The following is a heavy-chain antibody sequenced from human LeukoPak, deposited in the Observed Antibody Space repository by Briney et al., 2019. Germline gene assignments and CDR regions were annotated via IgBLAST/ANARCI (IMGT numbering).Heavy chain of an antibody. CDR3: ARCSPGDSSNFYAVLQY. V-gene: IGHV1-69*06. CDR2: IIPVFGTT. D-gene: IGHD3-22*01. CDR1: GGTFSIYA. J-gene: IGHJ4*02. Sequence: SVKVSFTASGGTFSIYAVSWVRLTPGQGLEWLGGIIPVFGTTTYAQKFQAKVTMTADKSTNTAYLEISSLTSDDTAVYYCARCSPGDSSNFYAVLQYWGQGTQVTVST.